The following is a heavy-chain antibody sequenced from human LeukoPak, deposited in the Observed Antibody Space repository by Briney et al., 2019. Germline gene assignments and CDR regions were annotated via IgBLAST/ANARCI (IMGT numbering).Heavy chain of an antibody. CDR1: GGSLSSYY. CDR3: ARGGIRQQLFPDYMDV. CDR2: IYYTGDT. J-gene: IGHJ6*03. V-gene: IGHV4-59*01. D-gene: IGHD6-13*01. Sequence: SETLSLTCTVSGGSLSSYYWSWIRQPPGKGLESIGYIYYTGDTNYNPSLESRVTISLDTSKSQFSLKLSSVTAADTAVYFCARGGIRQQLFPDYMDVWGKGTTVTVSS.